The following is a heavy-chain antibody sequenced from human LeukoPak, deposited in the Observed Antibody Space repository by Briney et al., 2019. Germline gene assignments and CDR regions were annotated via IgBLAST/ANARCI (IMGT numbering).Heavy chain of an antibody. CDR3: ARLWSGRRFDP. CDR1: GGSISSDY. CDR2: IYYSGST. V-gene: IGHV4-59*08. D-gene: IGHD3-3*01. J-gene: IGHJ5*02. Sequence: SETLSLTCTVSGGSISSDYWSWIRQPPGKGLEWIGYIYYSGSTTYNPSLESRVTMSVDTSKKQFSLKLNSVSAADTAVYYCARLWSGRRFDPWGQGTLVTVSS.